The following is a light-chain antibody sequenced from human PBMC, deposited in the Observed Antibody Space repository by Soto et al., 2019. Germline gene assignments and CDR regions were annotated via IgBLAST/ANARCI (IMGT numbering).Light chain of an antibody. V-gene: IGKV1-5*01. Sequence: DIQMTQSPSTLSASVGDRVTITCRASESISNFLAWYQQKPGKAPNLLIYDSSTLESGVPSRFSGSGSGTSFTLTISSLQPDDFATYYCQQYDSYSGAFGQGTKVDIK. CDR3: QQYDSYSGA. J-gene: IGKJ1*01. CDR1: ESISNF. CDR2: DSS.